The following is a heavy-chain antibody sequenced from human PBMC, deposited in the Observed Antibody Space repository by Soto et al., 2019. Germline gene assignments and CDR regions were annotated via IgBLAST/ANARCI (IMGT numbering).Heavy chain of an antibody. V-gene: IGHV3-7*01. CDR1: GFSISSSW. Sequence: EVQLVESGGGLVQPGGSLRLSCVGSGFSISSSWICWIRQTPGKGLEWVTNMNQDGSVVAYADAVKGRFTVSRDNAKNAVYLLMNSLTVDDTDLYFCARDSGYQRFDHWGQGALVTVSP. J-gene: IGHJ4*02. CDR2: MNQDGSVV. D-gene: IGHD3-9*01. CDR3: ARDSGYQRFDH.